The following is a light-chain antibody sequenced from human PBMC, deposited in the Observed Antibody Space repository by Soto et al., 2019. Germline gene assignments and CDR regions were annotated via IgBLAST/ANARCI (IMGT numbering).Light chain of an antibody. CDR1: QSISSW. CDR3: QQYNSYYT. J-gene: IGKJ2*01. Sequence: DIQMTQSPSTLSASVGDRVTITCRASQSISSWLAWYQKKPGKAPKLLIYKASSLESGVPSRFSGSGSGTEFTLTISSLQPDDFATYYFQQYNSYYTLGQGTKLEIK. CDR2: KAS. V-gene: IGKV1-5*03.